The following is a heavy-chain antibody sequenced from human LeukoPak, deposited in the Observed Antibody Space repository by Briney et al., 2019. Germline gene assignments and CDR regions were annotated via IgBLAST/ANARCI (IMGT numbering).Heavy chain of an antibody. CDR2: ISSSSTI. J-gene: IGHJ4*02. Sequence: PGGSLRLSCAASGLTFSSYSMNWVRQAPGKGPEWVSYISSSSTIYYADSVKGRFTISRDNAKNSLYLQMNSLRAEDTAVYYCARDKGYDYVWGSPIWGQGTLVTASS. D-gene: IGHD3-16*01. CDR1: GLTFSSYS. CDR3: ARDKGYDYVWGSPI. V-gene: IGHV3-48*01.